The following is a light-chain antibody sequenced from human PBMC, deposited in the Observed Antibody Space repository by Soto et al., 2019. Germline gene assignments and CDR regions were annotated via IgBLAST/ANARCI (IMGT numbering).Light chain of an antibody. CDR1: QSISSS. CDR2: AAS. V-gene: IGKV1-39*01. J-gene: IGKJ2*01. Sequence: DIQMTQSPSSLSASVGDRVTITCRASQSISSSLNWYQQKPGKAPKVLISAASSLQSGVPSSFSGSGSGTDFTLTISSLQPEDFATYYCQQSYSTPRTFGQGTKLEIK. CDR3: QQSYSTPRT.